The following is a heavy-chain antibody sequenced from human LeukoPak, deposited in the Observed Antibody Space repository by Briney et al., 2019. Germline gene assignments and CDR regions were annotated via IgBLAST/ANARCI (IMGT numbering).Heavy chain of an antibody. Sequence: SETLSLTCTVSGGSISSGSYYWSWIRQPAGKGLEWIGRIYTSGSTNYNPSLKSRVTISVDTSKNQFSLKLSSVTAADTAVYHCARDAPVGMDVWGQGTTVTVSS. J-gene: IGHJ6*02. CDR1: GGSISSGSYY. CDR2: IYTSGST. V-gene: IGHV4-61*02. CDR3: ARDAPVGMDV.